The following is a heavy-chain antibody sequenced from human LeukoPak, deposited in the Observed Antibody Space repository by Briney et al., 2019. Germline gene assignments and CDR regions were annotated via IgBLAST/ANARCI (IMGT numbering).Heavy chain of an antibody. J-gene: IGHJ4*02. CDR3: ARRGGVLRGSFDY. CDR2: IFYSGST. V-gene: IGHV4-59*08. Sequence: SETLSLTCTVSRGSISSYYWSSIRQPPGKGLEWIGYIFYSGSTNYNPSLESRVTISLDTSKNHFSLKLSSETAEDTAVYCCARRGGVLRGSFDYWGQRTLVTVSS. D-gene: IGHD2-15*01. CDR1: RGSISSYY.